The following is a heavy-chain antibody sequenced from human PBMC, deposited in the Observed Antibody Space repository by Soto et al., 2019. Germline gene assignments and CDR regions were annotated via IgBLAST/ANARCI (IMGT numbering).Heavy chain of an antibody. Sequence: GASVKVSCKASGGTFSSYAMSWVRQAPGRVLEWMVGIIPIFGTANYAQKFQGRVTITADESTSTAYMELSSLRSEETAVYYCAIYKIAASPHYYGMAFWGQGTTVTVSS. V-gene: IGHV1-69*13. D-gene: IGHD6-6*01. CDR3: AIYKIAASPHYYGMAF. CDR2: IIPIFGTA. J-gene: IGHJ6*01. CDR1: GGTFSSYA.